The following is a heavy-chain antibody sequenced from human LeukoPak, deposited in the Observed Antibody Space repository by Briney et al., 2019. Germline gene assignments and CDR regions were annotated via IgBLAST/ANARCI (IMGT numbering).Heavy chain of an antibody. CDR2: IRRRAFGETA. V-gene: IGHV3-49*04. CDR1: GFTFGDYA. D-gene: IGHD6-13*01. CDR3: TREGAAAAYGMDV. Sequence: GGSLRLSCAASGFTFGDYAVSWVRRAPGRGLEWVGLIRRRAFGETADYAASVKGRFTISRDDSKSIAYLQMNSLKTEDTAVYYCTREGAAAAYGMDVWGQGTTVTVSS. J-gene: IGHJ6*02.